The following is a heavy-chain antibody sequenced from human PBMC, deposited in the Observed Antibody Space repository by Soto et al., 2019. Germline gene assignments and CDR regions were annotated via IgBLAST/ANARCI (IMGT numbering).Heavy chain of an antibody. D-gene: IGHD1-26*01. CDR1: GFTFSSYA. Sequence: QVQLVESGGGVVQPGRSLRLSCAASGFTFSSYAMHWVRQAPGKGLEWVAVISYDGSNKYYADSVKGRFTISRDNSKNTRYLQMNSLRAEDTAVYYCARDRGYSGSSTLDYWGQGTLVTVSS. J-gene: IGHJ4*02. CDR2: ISYDGSNK. V-gene: IGHV3-30-3*01. CDR3: ARDRGYSGSSTLDY.